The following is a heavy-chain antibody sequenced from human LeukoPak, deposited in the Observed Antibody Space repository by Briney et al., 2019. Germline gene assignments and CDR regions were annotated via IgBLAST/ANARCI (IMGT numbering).Heavy chain of an antibody. J-gene: IGHJ4*02. CDR2: INHFGRT. CDR3: GRNDYGANSY. Sequence: SETLSLTCTVSGGSISSSSYYWGWIRQPPGKGLEWIGEINHFGRTNYNPSLKSRVTISLDTSKKQFSLKLNSVTAADTAVYYCGRNDYGANSYWGQGTLVSVSS. D-gene: IGHD4-23*01. CDR1: GGSISSSSYY. V-gene: IGHV4-39*07.